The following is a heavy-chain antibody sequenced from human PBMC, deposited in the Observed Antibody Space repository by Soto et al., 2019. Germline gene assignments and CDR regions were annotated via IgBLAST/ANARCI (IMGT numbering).Heavy chain of an antibody. D-gene: IGHD2-21*01. J-gene: IGHJ4*02. Sequence: SATLSITCNVSGTSIIAYYWTWIRQPPGKALEWIGYISYRGSTKYNPSLKSRVAISLDTSRNQFSLKLTPVTASDTAIYFCARDPELHGLDYWGQGTLVTVSS. CDR2: ISYRGST. V-gene: IGHV4-59*01. CDR3: ARDPELHGLDY. CDR1: GTSIIAYY.